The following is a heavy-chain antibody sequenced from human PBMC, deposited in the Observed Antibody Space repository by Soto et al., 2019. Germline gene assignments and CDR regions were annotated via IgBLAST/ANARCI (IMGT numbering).Heavy chain of an antibody. CDR1: GYTFTGYY. CDR2: INPNSGGT. Sequence: ASVKVSCKASGYTFTGYYMHWVRQAPGQGLEWMGWINPNSGGTNYAQKFQGWVTMTRDTCISTAYMELSRLRSDDTAVYYCARAGLTYYDFWSGLPSAIGTPKRYGMDVWGQGTTVTVSS. J-gene: IGHJ6*02. V-gene: IGHV1-2*04. CDR3: ARAGLTYYDFWSGLPSAIGTPKRYGMDV. D-gene: IGHD3-3*01.